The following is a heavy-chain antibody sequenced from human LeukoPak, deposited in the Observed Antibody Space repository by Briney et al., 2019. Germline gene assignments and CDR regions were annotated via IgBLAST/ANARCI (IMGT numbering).Heavy chain of an antibody. CDR1: GGSTGSAGYY. V-gene: IGHV4-31*03. Sequence: SETLSLTCTVSGGSTGSAGYYWSWLRQHPGTGLEWIAYINYSGNTYHNPSLKSRVTISVDTSRNQFSLKLNSVTAADTAIYYCASMSGYYSKFDYWGQGTLVTVSS. D-gene: IGHD3-22*01. J-gene: IGHJ4*02. CDR3: ASMSGYYSKFDY. CDR2: INYSGNT.